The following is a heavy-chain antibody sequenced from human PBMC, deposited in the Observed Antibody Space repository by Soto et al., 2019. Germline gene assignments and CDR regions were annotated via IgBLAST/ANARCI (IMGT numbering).Heavy chain of an antibody. CDR3: ARSLPNVLRFLEWLLWSMDV. Sequence: GASVKVSCKASGYTFTSYAMHWVRQAPGQRLEWMGWINAGNGNTKYSQKFQGRVTITRDTSASTAYMELSSLRSEDTAVYYCARSLPNVLRFLEWLLWSMDVWGKGTTVTVSS. D-gene: IGHD3-3*01. J-gene: IGHJ6*03. V-gene: IGHV1-3*01. CDR1: GYTFTSYA. CDR2: INAGNGNT.